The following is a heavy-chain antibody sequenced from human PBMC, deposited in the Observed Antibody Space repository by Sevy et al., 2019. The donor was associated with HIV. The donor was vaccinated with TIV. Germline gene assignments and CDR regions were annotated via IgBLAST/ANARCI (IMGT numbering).Heavy chain of an antibody. CDR1: GGSISTYY. V-gene: IGHV4-59*01. CDR2: ISYSGST. D-gene: IGHD6-13*01. Sequence: SETLSLTCTVSGGSISTYYWSWIRQPPGKRLEYIGSISYSGSTYYNPSLTSRVTISIDPSKNQFSLKLSSVTAADTALYYCARGGPTQQQLGYFDYWGQGTLVTLSS. CDR3: ARGGPTQQQLGYFDY. J-gene: IGHJ4*02.